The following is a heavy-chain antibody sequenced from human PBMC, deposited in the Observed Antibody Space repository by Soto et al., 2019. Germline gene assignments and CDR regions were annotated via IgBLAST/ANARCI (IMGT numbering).Heavy chain of an antibody. V-gene: IGHV4-39*01. J-gene: IGHJ5*02. CDR1: GGSISSSSYY. CDR2: IYYSGST. D-gene: IGHD2-15*01. Sequence: SETLSLTCTVSGGSISSSSYYWGWIRQPPGKGLEWIGSIYYSGSTYYNPSLKSRVTISVDTSKNQFSLKLSSVAAADTAVYYCARQRYCSGGSCYFKASVNWFDPWGQGTLVTVSS. CDR3: ARQRYCSGGSCYFKASVNWFDP.